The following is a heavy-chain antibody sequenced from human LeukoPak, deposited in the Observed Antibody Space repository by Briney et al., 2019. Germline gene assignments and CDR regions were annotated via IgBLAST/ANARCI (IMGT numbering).Heavy chain of an antibody. CDR2: ISSSSSYI. D-gene: IGHD1-26*01. J-gene: IGHJ4*02. CDR3: ARDTLVVGGYFDY. CDR1: GFTFSSYS. Sequence: PGGSLRLSCEASGFTFSSYSMNWVRQAPGKGLEWVSSISSSSSYIYYADSVKGRFTISRDNAKNSLYLQMNSLRAEDTAVYYCARDTLVVGGYFDYWGQGTLVTVSS. V-gene: IGHV3-21*01.